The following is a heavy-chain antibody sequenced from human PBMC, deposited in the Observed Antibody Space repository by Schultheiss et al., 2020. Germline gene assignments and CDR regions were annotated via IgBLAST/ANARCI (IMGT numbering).Heavy chain of an antibody. J-gene: IGHJ6*03. CDR2: IRDNAYGGTT. D-gene: IGHD3-10*01. Sequence: GGSLRLSCTTSGFTFGDYGMSWFRQAPGKGLEWVSFIRDNAYGGTTEYAASVKGRFTVSRDDSKSITYLQMNSLKIEDTAVYYCAKLTPSYYYYMDVWGRGTTVTVSS. V-gene: IGHV3-49*03. CDR1: GFTFGDYG. CDR3: AKLTPSYYYYMDV.